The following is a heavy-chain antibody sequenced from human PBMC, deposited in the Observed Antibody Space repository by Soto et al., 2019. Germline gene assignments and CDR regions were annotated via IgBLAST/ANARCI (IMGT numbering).Heavy chain of an antibody. J-gene: IGHJ6*02. Sequence: SETLSLTCTVSGGSISSGDSYWSWIRQPPGKGLEWIGYIYSSGSTYYNPSLKSRLTISVDTSKNQFSLKLSSVTAADTAVYYCAGVTHQNYYYYGMDVWGQGTTVTVSS. CDR3: AGVTHQNYYYYGMDV. CDR1: GGSISSGDSY. V-gene: IGHV4-30-4*01. CDR2: IYSSGST.